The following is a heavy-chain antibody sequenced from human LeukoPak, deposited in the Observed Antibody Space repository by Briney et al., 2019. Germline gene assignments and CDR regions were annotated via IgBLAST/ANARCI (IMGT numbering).Heavy chain of an antibody. Sequence: PSETLSLTCTVAGGSISSSSYYWGWIRQPPGKGLEWIGSIYYSGSTYHNPSLKSRVTISVDTSKNQFSLKLSSVTAADTAVYYCARGRWELEDAFDIWGQGTMVTVSS. D-gene: IGHD1-26*01. J-gene: IGHJ3*02. V-gene: IGHV4-39*07. CDR1: GGSISSSSYY. CDR2: IYYSGST. CDR3: ARGRWELEDAFDI.